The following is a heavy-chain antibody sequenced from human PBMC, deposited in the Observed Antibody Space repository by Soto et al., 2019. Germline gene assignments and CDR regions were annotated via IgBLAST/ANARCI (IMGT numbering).Heavy chain of an antibody. Sequence: PSETLSLTCTVSGGSISSYYWSWIRQSPGKGLEWIGEINHSGSTNYNPSLKSRVTISVDTSKNQFSLKLSSVTAADTAVYYCARGGTGAVGYMDVWGKGTTVTVSS. CDR2: INHSGST. V-gene: IGHV4-34*01. CDR3: ARGGTGAVGYMDV. J-gene: IGHJ6*03. CDR1: GGSISSYY. D-gene: IGHD6-19*01.